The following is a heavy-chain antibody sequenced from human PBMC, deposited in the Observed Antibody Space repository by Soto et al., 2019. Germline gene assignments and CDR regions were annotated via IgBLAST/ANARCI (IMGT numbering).Heavy chain of an antibody. D-gene: IGHD3-10*01. Sequence: QVQLVQSGAEVKKPGASVRVSCKASGYTFTGYAIHWVRQAPGQRLEWMGYINGGNGKTEYSQNFQGRITLSRDTPASTVYMGLSSLRSEDTAVYYCTRDFGRNYIAYWGQGTLIVVSP. CDR3: TRDFGRNYIAY. J-gene: IGHJ4*02. CDR1: GYTFTGYA. V-gene: IGHV1-3*01. CDR2: INGGNGKT.